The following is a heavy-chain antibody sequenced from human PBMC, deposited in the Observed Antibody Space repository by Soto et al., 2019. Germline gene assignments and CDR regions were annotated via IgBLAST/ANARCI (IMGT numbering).Heavy chain of an antibody. D-gene: IGHD4-17*01. J-gene: IGHJ6*03. Sequence: GGSLRLSCAASGFPFSSYWMSWVRQAPGKGLEWVANIKQDGSEKYYVDSVKGRFTISRDNAKNSLYLQMNSLRAEDTAVYYCARESMGTVFDYYMDVWGKGTTVTVSS. CDR2: IKQDGSEK. CDR1: GFPFSSYW. V-gene: IGHV3-7*01. CDR3: ARESMGTVFDYYMDV.